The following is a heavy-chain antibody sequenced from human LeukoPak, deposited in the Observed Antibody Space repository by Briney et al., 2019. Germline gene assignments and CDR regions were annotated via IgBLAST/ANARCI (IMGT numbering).Heavy chain of an antibody. Sequence: GASVKVSCKASSYTFTSYGIGWVRQAPGRGLEWMGWNSAFNGNTNYAQKLQGRVTMTTDTSTSTAYMELRSLRSDDTAVYYCARDSASMVRGTIYYYYYYMDVWGKGTTVTVSS. V-gene: IGHV1-18*01. J-gene: IGHJ6*03. CDR2: NSAFNGNT. D-gene: IGHD3-10*01. CDR1: SYTFTSYG. CDR3: ARDSASMVRGTIYYYYYYMDV.